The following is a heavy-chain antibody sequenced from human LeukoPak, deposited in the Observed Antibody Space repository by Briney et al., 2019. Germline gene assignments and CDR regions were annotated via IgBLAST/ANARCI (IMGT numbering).Heavy chain of an antibody. V-gene: IGHV3-33*01. CDR2: IWYDGSNK. CDR1: GFTFSRYG. D-gene: IGHD3-16*01. CDR3: ARDFTFDY. J-gene: IGHJ4*02. Sequence: QPGGSPRLSCAASGFTFSRYGMHWVRQAPGKGLEWVAVIWYDGSNKYYADSVKGRFTVSRDNSKNTLYLQLNSLRAEDTAVYYCARDFTFDYWGQGTLVTVSS.